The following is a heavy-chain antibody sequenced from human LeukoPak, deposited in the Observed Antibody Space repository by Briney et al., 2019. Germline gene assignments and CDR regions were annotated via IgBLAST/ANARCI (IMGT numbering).Heavy chain of an antibody. CDR1: GYTFTSYA. V-gene: IGHV7-4-1*02. Sequence: VASVKVSCKASGYTFTSYAMNWVRQAPGQGLEWMGWINTNTGNPTYAQGFTGRFVFSLDTSVSTAYLQISSLKAEDTAVYYCAREDCSSTSCQSHDYWGQGTLDTVSS. CDR2: INTNTGNP. J-gene: IGHJ4*02. CDR3: AREDCSSTSCQSHDY. D-gene: IGHD2-2*01.